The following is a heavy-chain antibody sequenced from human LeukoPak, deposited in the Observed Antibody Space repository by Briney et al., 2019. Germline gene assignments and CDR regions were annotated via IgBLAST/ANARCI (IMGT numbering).Heavy chain of an antibody. CDR1: GFTFSSYG. J-gene: IGHJ3*02. V-gene: IGHV3-33*01. Sequence: GGSLRLSCAASGFTFSSYGMHWVRQAPGKGLEWVAVIWYDGSNKYYADSVKGRFTISRDNSKNTLYLQMNSLRAEDTAVYYCARDSAYSSGWYDAFDIWGQGTMVTVSS. CDR3: ARDSAYSSGWYDAFDI. D-gene: IGHD6-19*01. CDR2: IWYDGSNK.